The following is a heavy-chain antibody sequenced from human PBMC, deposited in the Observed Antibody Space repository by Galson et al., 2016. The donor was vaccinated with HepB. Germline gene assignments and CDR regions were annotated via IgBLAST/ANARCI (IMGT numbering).Heavy chain of an antibody. CDR2: FDPDDGET. CDR1: GYTLTELS. V-gene: IGHV1-24*01. D-gene: IGHD5-18*01. CDR3: ASLRTGYTYGYGTFDY. Sequence: SVKVSCKVSGYTLTELSMHWVRQAPGKGLEWMGGFDPDDGETIYAQKFQGRVTMTEDTSTDTAYMELSSLRSEDTAVYYCASLRTGYTYGYGTFDYWGQGTLVTVSS. J-gene: IGHJ4*02.